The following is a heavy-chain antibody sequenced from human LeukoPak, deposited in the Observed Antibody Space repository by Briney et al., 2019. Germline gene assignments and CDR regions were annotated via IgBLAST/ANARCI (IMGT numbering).Heavy chain of an antibody. Sequence: ASVKVSCKASGYTFTSYGISWVRQAPGQGLEWMGWISAYNGNTNYAQKPQGRVTMTTDAPTSTAYMELRSLRSDDTAVYYCARSAGQRNSSSWYYPMVWGQGTLVTVSS. CDR2: ISAYNGNT. CDR1: GYTFTSYG. D-gene: IGHD6-13*01. J-gene: IGHJ4*02. V-gene: IGHV1-18*01. CDR3: ARSAGQRNSSSWYYPMV.